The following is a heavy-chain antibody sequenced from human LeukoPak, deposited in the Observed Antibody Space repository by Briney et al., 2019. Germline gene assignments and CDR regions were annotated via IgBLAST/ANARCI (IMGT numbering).Heavy chain of an antibody. V-gene: IGHV3-48*03. D-gene: IGHD6-25*01. Sequence: GGSLRLSCAASGFTFSSYVMNWVRQAPGKGLEWVSYISSSGSTIYYADSVKGRFTISRDNAKNSLYLQMNSLRAEGTAVYYCARSSSGNIDYWGQGTLVTVSS. CDR1: GFTFSSYV. J-gene: IGHJ4*02. CDR2: ISSSGSTI. CDR3: ARSSSGNIDY.